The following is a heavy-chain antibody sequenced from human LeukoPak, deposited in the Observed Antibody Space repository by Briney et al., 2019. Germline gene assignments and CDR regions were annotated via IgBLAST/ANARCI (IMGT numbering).Heavy chain of an antibody. CDR1: GGSFSGYY. J-gene: IGHJ4*02. CDR3: ARAGGVVPGNNYYFDY. Sequence: LETLSLTCAVYGGSFSGYYWSWIRQPPGKGLEWIGEINHSGSTNYNPSLKSRVTISVDTSKNQFSLKLSSVTAADTAVHYCARAGGVVPGNNYYFDYWGQGTLVTVSS. CDR2: INHSGST. D-gene: IGHD2-2*01. V-gene: IGHV4-34*01.